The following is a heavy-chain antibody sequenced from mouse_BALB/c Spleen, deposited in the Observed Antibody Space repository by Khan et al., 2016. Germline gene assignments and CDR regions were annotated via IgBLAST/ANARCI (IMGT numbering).Heavy chain of an antibody. Sequence: QVRLQQSGAELVRPGASVKLSCKASGYTFTSYWMNWVKQRPGQGLEWIGMIDPSDSETHYNQMYKDKATLTVDKSSSTPYMQLSSLTSEDSAVYYCARGVRRRSYYFDNWGQGTTLTVSS. D-gene: IGHD2-14*01. V-gene: IGHV1-61*01. J-gene: IGHJ2*01. CDR2: IDPSDSET. CDR3: ARGVRRRSYYFDN. CDR1: GYTFTSYW.